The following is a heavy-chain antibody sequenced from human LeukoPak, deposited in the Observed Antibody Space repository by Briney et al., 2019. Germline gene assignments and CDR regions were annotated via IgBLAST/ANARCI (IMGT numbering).Heavy chain of an antibody. CDR3: ARRGGFGELKTFDY. CDR1: GGSFSGYY. Sequence: SETLSLTCAVYGGSFSGYYWSWIRQPPGRGLQWIGEINHSGSSNYNPSLKSRVTISVDTSKNQFSLKLSSVTAADTAVYYCARRGGFGELKTFDYWGQGTLVTVSS. D-gene: IGHD3-10*01. CDR2: INHSGSS. V-gene: IGHV4-34*01. J-gene: IGHJ4*02.